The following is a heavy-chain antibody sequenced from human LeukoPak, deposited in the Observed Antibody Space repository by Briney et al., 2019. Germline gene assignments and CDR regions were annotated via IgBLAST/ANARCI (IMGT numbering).Heavy chain of an antibody. J-gene: IGHJ6*02. CDR3: ASTVDSSPTCYYGMDV. V-gene: IGHV1-69*01. D-gene: IGHD3-22*01. Sequence: SVKVSCKASGGTFNSYAISWVRQAPGQGLEWMGGIIPIFGTANYAQKFQGRVTITADESTSTAYMELSSLRSEDTAVYYCASTVDSSPTCYYGMDVWGQGTTVTVSS. CDR1: GGTFNSYA. CDR2: IIPIFGTA.